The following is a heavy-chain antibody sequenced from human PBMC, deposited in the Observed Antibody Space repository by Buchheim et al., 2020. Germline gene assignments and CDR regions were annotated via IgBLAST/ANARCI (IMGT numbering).Heavy chain of an antibody. V-gene: IGHV4-39*01. J-gene: IGHJ2*01. CDR2: IYYSGST. Sequence: QLQLQESGPGLVKPSETLSLTCTVSGGSISSSSYYWGWIRQPPGKGLEWIGSIYYSGSTYYNPSLQSRVTISVDTSKNQFSLKLSSVTAADTAVYYCARHSGYYDILTGYYGFDLWGRGTL. CDR1: GGSISSSSYY. D-gene: IGHD3-9*01. CDR3: ARHSGYYDILTGYYGFDL.